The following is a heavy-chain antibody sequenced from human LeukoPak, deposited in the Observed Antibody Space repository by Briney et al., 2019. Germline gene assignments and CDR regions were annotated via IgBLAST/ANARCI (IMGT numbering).Heavy chain of an antibody. J-gene: IGHJ4*02. V-gene: IGHV3-23*01. Sequence: GGSLRLSCAASGFTFSSYAMSWVRQAPGKGLEWVSAVSDSGGSTYYADSVKGRFTISRDNSKNTLYLQMNSLRAEDTAVYYCAKDTYSTSPYYFDYWGQGTLVTVSS. CDR1: GFTFSSYA. D-gene: IGHD1-26*01. CDR2: VSDSGGST. CDR3: AKDTYSTSPYYFDY.